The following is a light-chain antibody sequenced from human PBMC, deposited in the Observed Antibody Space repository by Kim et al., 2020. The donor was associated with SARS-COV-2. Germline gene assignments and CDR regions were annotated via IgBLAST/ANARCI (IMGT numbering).Light chain of an antibody. CDR1: QDMRND. CDR2: GAS. V-gene: IGKV1-17*01. J-gene: IGKJ5*01. Sequence: ASVGDRVTITCRASQDMRNDLGWYQQNPGRAPRRLIYGASSLQSGIPSRFSGSGSGTEFTLTISSLQPEDFATYFCLQHNTYPITCGQGTRLEIK. CDR3: LQHNTYPIT.